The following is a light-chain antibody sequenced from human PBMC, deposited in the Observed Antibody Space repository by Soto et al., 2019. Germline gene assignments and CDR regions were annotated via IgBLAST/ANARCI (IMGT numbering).Light chain of an antibody. J-gene: IGLJ2*01. Sequence: QAVVTQEPSFSVSPGGTVTLTCGLTSGSVSTTYYPSWYQQTPGQAPRTLIYSTNIRSSGVPDRFSGSILGNKAALTSTGAQADDESDYHCMLYMGGGLVVFGGGTKLTV. V-gene: IGLV8-61*01. CDR1: SGSVSTTYY. CDR2: STN. CDR3: MLYMGGGLVV.